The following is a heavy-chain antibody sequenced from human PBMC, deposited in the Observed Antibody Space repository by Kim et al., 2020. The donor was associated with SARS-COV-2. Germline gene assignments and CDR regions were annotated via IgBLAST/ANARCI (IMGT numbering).Heavy chain of an antibody. V-gene: IGHV3-23*01. CDR3: AKDRKYYYDSSGPNDAFDI. D-gene: IGHD3-22*01. CDR2: ISGSGGST. CDR1: GFTFSSYA. Sequence: GGSLRLSCAASGFTFSSYAMSWVRQAPGKGLEWVSAISGSGGSTYYADSVKGRFTISRDNSKNTLYLQMNSLRAEDTAVYYCAKDRKYYYDSSGPNDAFDIWGQGTMVTVSS. J-gene: IGHJ3*02.